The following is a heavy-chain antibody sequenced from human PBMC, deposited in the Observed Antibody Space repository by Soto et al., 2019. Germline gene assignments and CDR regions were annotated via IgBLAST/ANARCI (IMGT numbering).Heavy chain of an antibody. J-gene: IGHJ4*02. D-gene: IGHD1-26*01. CDR1: GFTLRNYA. V-gene: IGHV3-30-3*01. Sequence: GGSLGLSCLASGFTLRNYAIHLVRQAPGKGLEWVAVSSSDGYNKYYADSVKGRITISRDNSKNTLYLQTSSLRTEDTAVYYCARDLYSGTITGILRFWGQGTLVTVSS. CDR2: SSSDGYNK. CDR3: ARDLYSGTITGILRF.